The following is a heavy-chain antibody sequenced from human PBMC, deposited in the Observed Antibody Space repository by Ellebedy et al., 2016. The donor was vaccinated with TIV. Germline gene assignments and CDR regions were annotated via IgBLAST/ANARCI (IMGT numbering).Heavy chain of an antibody. D-gene: IGHD4/OR15-4a*01. CDR1: AYTFTDYY. V-gene: IGHV1-2*02. CDR3: ARGQGRLKRDRDY. Sequence: AASVKVSCKASAYTFTDYYIHWVRQAPGQGVQWVGRINPDRGETNNTQKFQGRVTVTRDTSISTAYMELKSLRSAETAGYYCARGQGRLKRDRDYWGQGTLVTVAS. CDR2: INPDRGET. J-gene: IGHJ4*02.